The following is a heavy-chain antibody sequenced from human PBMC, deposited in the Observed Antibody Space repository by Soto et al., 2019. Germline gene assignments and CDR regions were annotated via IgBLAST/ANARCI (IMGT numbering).Heavy chain of an antibody. D-gene: IGHD6-19*01. CDR3: VKDIHEQWLVSHFEY. J-gene: IGHJ4*02. CDR2: INSNSGSI. Sequence: PGGSLRLSCAASGFTFSSYWMHWVRQAPGKGLVWVSGINSNSGSISYEDSVKGRFTISRDNAQNSLYLEMNSLRVEDTAFYYCVKDIHEQWLVSHFEYWGQGALVTVSS. CDR1: GFTFSSYW. V-gene: IGHV3-74*01.